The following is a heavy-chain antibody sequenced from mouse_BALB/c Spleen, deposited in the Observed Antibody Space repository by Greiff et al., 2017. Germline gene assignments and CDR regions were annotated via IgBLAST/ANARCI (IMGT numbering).Heavy chain of an antibody. V-gene: IGHV2-9*02. J-gene: IGHJ1*01. D-gene: IGHD1-1*01. CDR1: GFSLTSYG. Sequence: QVQLQQSGPGLVAPSQSLSITCTVSGFSLTSYGVHWVRQPPGKGLEWLGVIWAGGSTNYNSALMSRLSISKDNSKSQVFSKMNSLQTDDTAMYYCARDYYGSSYWYFDVWGAGTTVTVSS. CDR2: IWAGGST. CDR3: ARDYYGSSYWYFDV.